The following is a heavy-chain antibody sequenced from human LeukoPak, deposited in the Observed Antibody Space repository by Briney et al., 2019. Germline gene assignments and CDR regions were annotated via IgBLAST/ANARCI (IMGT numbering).Heavy chain of an antibody. V-gene: IGHV1-24*01. CDR3: ATLVAAAGGFDY. CDR2: FDPEDGET. D-gene: IGHD6-13*01. Sequence: ASVKVSCKVSGYTLTELSMHWVRQAPGKGLEWMGGFDPEDGETIYAQKFQGRVTMTEDTSTDTAYMELSRLRSEDTAVYYCATLVAAAGGFDYWGQGTLVTVSS. CDR1: GYTLTELS. J-gene: IGHJ4*02.